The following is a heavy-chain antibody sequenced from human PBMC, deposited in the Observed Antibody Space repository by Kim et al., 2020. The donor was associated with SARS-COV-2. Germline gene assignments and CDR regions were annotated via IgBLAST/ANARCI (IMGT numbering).Heavy chain of an antibody. V-gene: IGHV4-34*01. J-gene: IGHJ4*02. Sequence: SETLSLTCAVYGGSFSGYYWSWVRQPPGKGLERVGDINLSGSTNYNPSPKIRVPITVDTSKTQFSLKLSSVTAADTAVSYCARGTLVVPAAKYYDSSGHSPNIDYWGQGTLVTVSS. D-gene: IGHD3-22*01. CDR1: GGSFSGYY. CDR2: INLSGST. CDR3: ARGTLVVPAAKYYDSSGHSPNIDY.